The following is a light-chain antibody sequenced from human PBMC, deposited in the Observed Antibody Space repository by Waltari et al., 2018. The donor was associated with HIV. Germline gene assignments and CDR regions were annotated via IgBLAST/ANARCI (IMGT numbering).Light chain of an antibody. V-gene: IGLV2-14*01. J-gene: IGLJ2*01. Sequence: SDLTQPASLSGFLGQSITISCTGGDRDVGFYNFISWDQQQPGKVPNLFLYAVDTRASGIPGRFSGSKSGNTASLTISGLQIEDEGLYFCASYTADDTILFGGGTTVTVL. CDR1: DRDVGFYNF. CDR2: AVD. CDR3: ASYTADDTIL.